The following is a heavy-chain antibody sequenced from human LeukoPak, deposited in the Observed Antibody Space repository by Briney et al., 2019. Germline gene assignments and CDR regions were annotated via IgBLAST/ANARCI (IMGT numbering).Heavy chain of an antibody. CDR3: ARGRNSITIFGVVITAYYMDV. Sequence: ASVKVSCKASGYTLTSYDINWVRQATGQGLEWVGWMNPNSGNTGYAQKFQGRVTITRNTSISTAYMELSSLRSEDTAVYYCARGRNSITIFGVVITAYYMDVWGKGTTVTVSS. CDR1: GYTLTSYD. CDR2: MNPNSGNT. J-gene: IGHJ6*03. V-gene: IGHV1-8*03. D-gene: IGHD3-3*01.